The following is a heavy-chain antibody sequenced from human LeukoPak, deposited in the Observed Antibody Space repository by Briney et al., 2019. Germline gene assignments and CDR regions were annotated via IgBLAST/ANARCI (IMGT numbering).Heavy chain of an antibody. J-gene: IGHJ4*02. D-gene: IGHD3-22*01. V-gene: IGHV3-23*01. CDR2: ISGSGGSP. CDR3: AKETPSSGRGPFDY. Sequence: GESLTLPCAASGFTFDDFVMSWVGQPPGEGLEWVSAISGSGGSPYYAHSVEGRFTISRDNSKNTLYLQMNSLRAEDTAVYYCAKETPSSGRGPFDYWGQGTLVTVSS. CDR1: GFTFDDFV.